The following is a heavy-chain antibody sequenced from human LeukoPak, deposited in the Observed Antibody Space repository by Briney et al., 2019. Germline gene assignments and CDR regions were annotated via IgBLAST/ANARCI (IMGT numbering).Heavy chain of an antibody. Sequence: GGSLRLSCSASGFTFSTYGLHWVRQAPGKGLEWVALIWYDGSKKYYADSVKGRFTISRDYSKNTLYLQMNSLRVEDTAVYYCARDSEGWSFDYWGQGTLVTVSS. V-gene: IGHV3-33*08. J-gene: IGHJ4*02. CDR2: IWYDGSKK. CDR3: ARDSEGWSFDY. D-gene: IGHD6-19*01. CDR1: GFTFSTYG.